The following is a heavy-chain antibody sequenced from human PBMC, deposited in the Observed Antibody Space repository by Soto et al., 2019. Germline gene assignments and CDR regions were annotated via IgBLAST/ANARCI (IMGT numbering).Heavy chain of an antibody. V-gene: IGHV1-69*01. J-gene: IGHJ6*02. CDR1: WGTVNNYP. CDR2: SIPIFGTA. Sequence: QVQLVQSGAEVKKPASSVKVSCKASWGTVNNYPITWVRQATGEWLECMGGSIPIFGTANYAQNFQGRVTISVDESTSTAYMELSRLRSEATAVYYCARGRGYSGDDHYYYFDMDVWGQGTTVTVSS. CDR3: ARGRGYSGDDHYYYFDMDV. D-gene: IGHD5-12*01.